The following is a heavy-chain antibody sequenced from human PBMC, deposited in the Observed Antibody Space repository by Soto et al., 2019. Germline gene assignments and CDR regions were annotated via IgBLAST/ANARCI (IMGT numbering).Heavy chain of an antibody. V-gene: IGHV4-34*01. CDR1: GGSFSGYY. Sequence: SETLSLTCAVYGGSFSGYYWSWIRQPPGKGLEWIGEINHSGSTNYNPSLKSRVTISVDTSKNQFSLKLSSVTAADTAVYYCARGRVIVVVPAANNWFDPWGQGTLVTVSS. J-gene: IGHJ5*02. D-gene: IGHD2-2*01. CDR3: ARGRVIVVVPAANNWFDP. CDR2: INHSGST.